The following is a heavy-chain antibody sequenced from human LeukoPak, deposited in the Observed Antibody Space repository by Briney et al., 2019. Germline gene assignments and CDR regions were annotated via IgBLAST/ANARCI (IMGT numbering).Heavy chain of an antibody. D-gene: IGHD4/OR15-4a*01. CDR3: GRHQTMYYGMDV. CDR2: IYSSGST. Sequence: KASETLSLTCTVSGGSISSRSSYWGWIRQPPGKGLEWIGSIYSSGSTYYNPSLKSRVTISVDTSKNQFSLKLSSVTAADTAVYYCGRHQTMYYGMDVWGQGTTVTVSS. V-gene: IGHV4-39*01. CDR1: GGSISSRSSY. J-gene: IGHJ6*02.